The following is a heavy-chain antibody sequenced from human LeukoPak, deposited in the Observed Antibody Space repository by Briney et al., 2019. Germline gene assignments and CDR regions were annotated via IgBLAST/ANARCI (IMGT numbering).Heavy chain of an antibody. Sequence: GGSLRLSCAASGFTFSSYWMSWVSQAPGKGLEWVANIKQDGSEKYYVDSVKGRFTISRDNAKNSLYLQMNSLRAEDTAVYYSARVRGSGSYAPLYYYGMYVWGQGTTVTVSS. V-gene: IGHV3-7*01. J-gene: IGHJ6*02. D-gene: IGHD3-10*01. CDR1: GFTFSSYW. CDR3: ARVRGSGSYAPLYYYGMYV. CDR2: IKQDGSEK.